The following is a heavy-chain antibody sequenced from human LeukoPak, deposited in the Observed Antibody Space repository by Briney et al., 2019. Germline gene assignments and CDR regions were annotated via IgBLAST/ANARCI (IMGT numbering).Heavy chain of an antibody. V-gene: IGHV4-34*01. CDR2: INHSGST. CDR1: GGSFSGYY. Sequence: PSETLSLTCAVYGGSFSGYYWSWIRQPPGKGLEWIGEINHSGSTNYNPSLKSRVTISVDTSKNRFSLKLSSVTAADTAVYYCARGAAAGGYWGQGTLVTVSS. J-gene: IGHJ4*02. CDR3: ARGAAAGGY. D-gene: IGHD6-13*01.